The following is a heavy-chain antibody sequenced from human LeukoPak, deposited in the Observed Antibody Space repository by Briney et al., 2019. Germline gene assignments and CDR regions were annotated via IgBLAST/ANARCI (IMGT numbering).Heavy chain of an antibody. V-gene: IGHV3-23*01. J-gene: IGHJ4*02. D-gene: IGHD6-19*01. CDR2: INTSGGST. CDR3: AKGEKKWLARQPNY. CDR1: GFTFRHYD. Sequence: PGETLRLSCVASGFTFRHYDMSWVRQAPGKGLEWVSSINTSGGSTYYADSVKGRFTISRGNFNNTLYLQMNSLKTEDTALYYCAKGEKKWLARQPNYWGQGTLVTVSS.